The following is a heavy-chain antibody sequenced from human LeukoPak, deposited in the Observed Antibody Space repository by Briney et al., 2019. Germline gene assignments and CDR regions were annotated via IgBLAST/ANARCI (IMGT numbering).Heavy chain of an antibody. J-gene: IGHJ4*02. D-gene: IGHD5-12*01. Sequence: ETLSLTCAVYGGSFSGYYWSWIRQPPGKGLEWIGEINHSGSTNYNPSLKSRVTISVDTSKNQFSLKLSSVTAADTAVYYCARVAAGGYDYSDYWGQGTLVTVSS. CDR3: ARVAAGGYDYSDY. V-gene: IGHV4-34*01. CDR2: INHSGST. CDR1: GGSFSGYY.